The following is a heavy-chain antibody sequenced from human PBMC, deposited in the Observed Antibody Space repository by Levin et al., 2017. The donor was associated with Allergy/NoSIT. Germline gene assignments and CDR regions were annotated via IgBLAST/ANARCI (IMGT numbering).Heavy chain of an antibody. CDR2: ISTSSSTI. V-gene: IGHV3-48*02. CDR3: ARLDMVVGATRNYGMDG. Sequence: HPGESLKISCAASGFTFSSYSMKWVRQAPGKGLEWVSYISTSSSTIYYADSVKGRFTISRDNAKNSLYLQMNSLRDEDTAVYYCARLDMVVGATRNYGMDGWGQGTTVTVSS. D-gene: IGHD1-26*01. CDR1: GFTFSSYS. J-gene: IGHJ6*02.